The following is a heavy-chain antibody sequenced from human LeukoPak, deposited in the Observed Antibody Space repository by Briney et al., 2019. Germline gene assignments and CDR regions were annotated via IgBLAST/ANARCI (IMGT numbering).Heavy chain of an antibody. CDR3: ARYKSQLVLWWGQQTYYYYMDV. Sequence: VGSLRLSCAASGFTFSSYGMHWVRQAPGKGLEWVAFIPSDGSNKYYADSVKGRFTISRDNTKNTLYLQMSSLRVEDTAVYYCARYKSQLVLWWGQQTYYYYMDVWGKGTTVTVSS. CDR2: IPSDGSNK. V-gene: IGHV3-30*19. D-gene: IGHD6-6*01. J-gene: IGHJ6*03. CDR1: GFTFSSYG.